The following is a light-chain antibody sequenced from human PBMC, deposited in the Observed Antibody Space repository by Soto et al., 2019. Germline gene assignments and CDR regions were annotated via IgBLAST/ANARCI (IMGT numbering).Light chain of an antibody. Sequence: AIRMTQSPSSLSASVGDRVTITCRASQGIRDDLGWYQQKPGKAPKLLIYSASSLQSGVPSRFSGSGSGTDFTLTISSLQPEDFATYYCLQDYNYPWTFGQGTKVDIK. CDR3: LQDYNYPWT. CDR1: QGIRDD. CDR2: SAS. V-gene: IGKV1-6*01. J-gene: IGKJ1*01.